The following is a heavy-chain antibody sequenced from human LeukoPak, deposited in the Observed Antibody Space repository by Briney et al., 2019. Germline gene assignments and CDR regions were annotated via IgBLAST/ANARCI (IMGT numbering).Heavy chain of an antibody. J-gene: IGHJ6*02. V-gene: IGHV3-21*01. CDR3: SRDSLSSCGGDCYSGLDV. CDR1: GFTCSTCS. Sequence: PGGSLRLSGAASGFTCSTCSMKWVRQAPGKALEWVSSISGSSYHIYYADSVKGRFTISRDNAKNTLYLQMNRLRAEDTSVYYCSRDSLSSCGGDCYSGLDVWGQGTTVTVSS. CDR2: ISGSSYHI. D-gene: IGHD2-21*02.